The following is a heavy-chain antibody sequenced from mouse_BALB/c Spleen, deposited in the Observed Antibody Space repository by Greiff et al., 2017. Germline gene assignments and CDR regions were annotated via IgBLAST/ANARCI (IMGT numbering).Heavy chain of an antibody. CDR1: GFTFSDYY. CDR2: ISDGGSYT. Sequence: EVQGVESGGGLVKPGGSLKLSCAASGFTFSDYYMYWVRQTPEKRLEWVATISDGGSYTYYPDSVKGRFTISRDNAKNNLYLQMSSLKSEDTAMYYCARAQYGNPYFDYWGQGTTLTVSS. D-gene: IGHD2-10*02. CDR3: ARAQYGNPYFDY. V-gene: IGHV5-4*02. J-gene: IGHJ2*01.